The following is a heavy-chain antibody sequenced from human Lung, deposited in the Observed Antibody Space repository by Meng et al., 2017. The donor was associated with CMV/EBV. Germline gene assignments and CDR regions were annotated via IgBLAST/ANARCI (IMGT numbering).Heavy chain of an antibody. Sequence: LSFAASGFSFTNYCLHWVRQPPGGGLVWLSRLDNYGRDIIYADSVKGRFTASRDNARNIIYLQMNNLRDEDTAVYYCARDTPHNAFDPWGQGALVTVSS. V-gene: IGHV3-74*01. CDR3: ARDTPHNAFDP. CDR2: LDNYGRDI. D-gene: IGHD2-15*01. J-gene: IGHJ5*02. CDR1: GFSFTNYC.